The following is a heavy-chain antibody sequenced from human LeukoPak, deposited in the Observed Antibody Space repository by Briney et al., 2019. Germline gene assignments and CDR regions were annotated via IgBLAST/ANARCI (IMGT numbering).Heavy chain of an antibody. V-gene: IGHV3-21*01. Sequence: GGSLRLSCAASGFTFSSYSMNWVRQAPGKGLEWVSSISSSSSYIYYADSVKGRFTISRDNSKNTLYLQMNSLRAEDTAVYYCARDRFSSMVRGVIVSYLGYWGQGTLVTFSS. J-gene: IGHJ4*02. CDR1: GFTFSSYS. CDR2: ISSSSSYI. D-gene: IGHD3-10*01. CDR3: ARDRFSSMVRGVIVSYLGY.